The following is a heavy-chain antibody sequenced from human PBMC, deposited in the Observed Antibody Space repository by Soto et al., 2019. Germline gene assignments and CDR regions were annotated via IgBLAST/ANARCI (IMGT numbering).Heavy chain of an antibody. V-gene: IGHV4-59*01. CDR3: ARDGIAETAYYYYGMDV. D-gene: IGHD2-21*01. CDR1: GGSISSYY. J-gene: IGHJ6*02. Sequence: QVQLQESGPGLVKPSETLSLTCTVSGGSISSYYWSWIRQPPGKGLEWIGYIYYSASTNYNPSLKCRVTRSVDTSKTQFSLKLSSVTAADTAVYYCARDGIAETAYYYYGMDVWGHGTTVTDSS. CDR2: IYYSAST.